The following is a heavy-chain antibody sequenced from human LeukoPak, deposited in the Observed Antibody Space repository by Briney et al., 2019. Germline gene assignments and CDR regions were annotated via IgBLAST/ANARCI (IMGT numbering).Heavy chain of an antibody. V-gene: IGHV4-61*01. D-gene: IGHD4-17*01. CDR2: IYYSGST. J-gene: IGHJ6*03. Sequence: PSETLSLTCTVSGGSITSGSYYWTWIRQPPGKGLEWIGYIYYSGSTNYNPSLKSRVTISVDTSKNQFSLKLSSVTAADTAVYYCARGPLRPFYYMDVWGKGTTVTISS. CDR3: ARGPLRPFYYMDV. CDR1: GGSITSGSYY.